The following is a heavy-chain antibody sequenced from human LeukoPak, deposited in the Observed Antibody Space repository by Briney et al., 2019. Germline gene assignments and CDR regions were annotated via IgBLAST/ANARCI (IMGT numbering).Heavy chain of an antibody. V-gene: IGHV3-23*01. CDR2: ISGSGGST. Sequence: PGGSLRLSCAASGFTFSSYAMSWVRQAPGKGLEWVSAISGSGGSTYYADSVKGRFTVSRDNSKNTLYLQMNSLRAEDTAVYYCAKDDAVVVPAASAHWGQGTLVTVSS. J-gene: IGHJ4*02. CDR1: GFTFSSYA. D-gene: IGHD2-2*01. CDR3: AKDDAVVVPAASAH.